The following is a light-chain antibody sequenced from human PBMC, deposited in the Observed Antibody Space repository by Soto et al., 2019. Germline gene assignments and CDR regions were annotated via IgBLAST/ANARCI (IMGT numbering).Light chain of an antibody. J-gene: IGLJ1*01. CDR3: QSYDSSLSAYYV. CDR1: SSNIGAGYD. V-gene: IGLV1-40*01. Sequence: SVLTKPPSVSGAPGQRVTISCTGSSSNIGAGYDVHWYQQLPGTAPKLLIYGNSNRPSGVPDRFSGSKSGTSASLAITGLQAEDEADYYCQSYDSSLSAYYVFGTGTKVTVL. CDR2: GNS.